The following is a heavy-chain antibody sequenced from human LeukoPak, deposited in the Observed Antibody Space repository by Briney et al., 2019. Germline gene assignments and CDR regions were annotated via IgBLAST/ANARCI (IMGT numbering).Heavy chain of an antibody. CDR2: ISGSGTNT. CDR1: GFTFSSYA. CDR3: ARGYAHAMDV. V-gene: IGHV3-23*01. J-gene: IGHJ6*02. D-gene: IGHD5-12*01. Sequence: PGGSLRLSCAASGFTFSSYAMIWVRQAPGKGLEWVSTISGSGTNTYYADSVKGRFTISRDNAKNSLYLQMNSLRDEDTAVYYCARGYAHAMDVWGQGTTVTVSS.